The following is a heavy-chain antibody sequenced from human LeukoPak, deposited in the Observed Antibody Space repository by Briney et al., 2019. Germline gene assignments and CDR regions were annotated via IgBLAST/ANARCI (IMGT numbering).Heavy chain of an antibody. Sequence: ASVKVSCKASGYTFSRYHMSWVRHAPGQGLEWMGIINPSGSSASYTQKFQGRVTMTRDTSTSTVYLDLSSLRSEDTAVYYCARMTTGVLDYWGQGTLVTVSS. D-gene: IGHD1-1*01. CDR3: ARMTTGVLDY. CDR2: INPSGSSA. CDR1: GYTFSRYH. J-gene: IGHJ4*02. V-gene: IGHV1-46*01.